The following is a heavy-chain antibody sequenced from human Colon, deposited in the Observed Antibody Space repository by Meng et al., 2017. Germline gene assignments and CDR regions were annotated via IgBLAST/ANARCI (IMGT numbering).Heavy chain of an antibody. CDR2: VYHSGST. CDR3: ARGVGLSGWFDS. D-gene: IGHD6-19*01. V-gene: IGHV4-39*07. J-gene: IGHJ5*01. CDR1: GGSISRTGYC. Sequence: QLLLQESGPGLVKPSETLSLTCTVSGGSISRTGYCGGWIRQSPGKGLEWIGEVYHSGSTKYNPSLKSRVTISVDKSNNEISLKMTSMTAADTAVYYCARGVGLSGWFDSWGRGTLVTVSS.